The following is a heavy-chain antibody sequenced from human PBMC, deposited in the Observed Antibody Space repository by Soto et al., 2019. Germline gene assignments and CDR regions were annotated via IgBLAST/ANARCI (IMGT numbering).Heavy chain of an antibody. D-gene: IGHD1-26*01. J-gene: IGHJ5*02. CDR3: ARDWGDSNIVGRPRWFDP. Sequence: GASVKVSCKASGGTFSSYAISWVRQAPGQGLEWMGGIIPIFGTANYAQKFQGRVTITADESTSTAYMELSSLRSEDTAVYYCARDWGDSNIVGRPRWFDPWGQGTLVTVSS. CDR1: GGTFSSYA. V-gene: IGHV1-69*13. CDR2: IIPIFGTA.